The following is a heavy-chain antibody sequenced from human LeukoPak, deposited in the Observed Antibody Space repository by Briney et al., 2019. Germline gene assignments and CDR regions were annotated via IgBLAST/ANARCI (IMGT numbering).Heavy chain of an antibody. CDR2: ISYSGST. CDR3: ARDADAWFY. Sequence: SETLSLTCTVSGGSISSHYWSWVRQPPGKGLEWIGYISYSGSTNYNPSLKSRVTISVDTSINQFSLKLSSVTAADTAVYYCARDADAWFYWGQGTLVTVSS. V-gene: IGHV4-59*11. J-gene: IGHJ4*02. CDR1: GGSISSHY. D-gene: IGHD3-9*01.